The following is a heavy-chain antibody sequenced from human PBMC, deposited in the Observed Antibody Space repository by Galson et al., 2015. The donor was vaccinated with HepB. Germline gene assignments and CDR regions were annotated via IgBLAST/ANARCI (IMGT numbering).Heavy chain of an antibody. CDR3: ARHIVGATNVPFDY. V-gene: IGHV3-7*01. J-gene: IGHJ4*02. D-gene: IGHD1-26*01. CDR1: GFTFSTYW. CDR2: TKQDGSEK. Sequence: SLRLSCAASGFTFSTYWMSWVRQAPGKGLEWVANTKQDGSEKYYVDSVKGRFTISRDNAKNSLYLQMNSLRAEDTAVYYCARHIVGATNVPFDYWGQGTLVTVSS.